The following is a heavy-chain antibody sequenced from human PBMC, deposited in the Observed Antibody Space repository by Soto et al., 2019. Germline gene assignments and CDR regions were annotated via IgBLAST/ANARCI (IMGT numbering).Heavy chain of an antibody. CDR1: GGTFSSYA. V-gene: IGHV1-69*13. CDR3: ARSLTEGYCTITGCYTRPLYGMDV. Sequence: VASVKVSCKASGGTFSSYAISWVRQAPGQGLEWMGGIIPIFGTANYAQKFQGRVTITADESTSTAYMELSSLRSEDTAVCYCARSLTEGYCTITGCYTRPLYGMDVWGQGTTVTVSS. D-gene: IGHD2-2*02. J-gene: IGHJ6*02. CDR2: IIPIFGTA.